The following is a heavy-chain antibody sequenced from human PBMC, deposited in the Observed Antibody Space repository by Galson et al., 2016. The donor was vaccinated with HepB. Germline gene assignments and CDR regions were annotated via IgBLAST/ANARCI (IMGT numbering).Heavy chain of an antibody. J-gene: IGHJ5*02. V-gene: IGHV3-15*01. Sequence: SLRLSCAASGFTFKNAYMSWVRQAPGKGLEWIGLIKNKADGETTDYAAPVKGRFTISRDDSKNTLYLQMSSLKTEDTAVYYCTTRFIDDHLNWIDPWGQGTLVTVSS. CDR2: IKNKADGETT. D-gene: IGHD3-16*01. CDR1: GFTFKNAY. CDR3: TTRFIDDHLNWIDP.